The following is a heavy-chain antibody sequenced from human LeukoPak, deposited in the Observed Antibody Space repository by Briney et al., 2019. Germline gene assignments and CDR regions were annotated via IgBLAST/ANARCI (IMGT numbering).Heavy chain of an antibody. Sequence: ASVKVSCKASGYTFTSYAMHWVRQAPGQRLEWMGWINTGNGNTKYSQEFQGRVTITRDTSASTAYMELSSLRSDDMAVYYCARGIRGATRSDFDYWGQGTLVTVSS. V-gene: IGHV1-3*03. CDR2: INTGNGNT. CDR1: GYTFTSYA. D-gene: IGHD1-14*01. CDR3: ARGIRGATRSDFDY. J-gene: IGHJ4*02.